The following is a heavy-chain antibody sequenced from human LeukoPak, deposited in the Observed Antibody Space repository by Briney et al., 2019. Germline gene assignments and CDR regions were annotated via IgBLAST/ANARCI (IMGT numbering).Heavy chain of an antibody. J-gene: IGHJ4*02. CDR2: ISAYNGNI. D-gene: IGHD3-16*02. CDR1: GYTFTSYG. V-gene: IGHV1-18*01. CDR3: ARVPMITFGGVIVMSY. Sequence: ASVKVSCKASGYTFTSYGISWVRQAPGQGLEWMGWISAYNGNINYAQKLQGRVTMTTDTSTSTAYMELRSLRSDDTAVYYCARVPMITFGGVIVMSYWGQGTLVTVSS.